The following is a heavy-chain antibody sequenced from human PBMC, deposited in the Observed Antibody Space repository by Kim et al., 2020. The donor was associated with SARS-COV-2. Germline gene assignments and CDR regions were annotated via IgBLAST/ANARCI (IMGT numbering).Heavy chain of an antibody. CDR3: VYGSGDFYNWFDP. V-gene: IGHV3-21*01. D-gene: IGHD3-10*01. J-gene: IGHJ5*02. Sequence: YNADSVKGRFTISRDNAKKSLYLQLNSVRADDTAVYYCVYGSGDFYNWFDPWGQGTPVTVSS.